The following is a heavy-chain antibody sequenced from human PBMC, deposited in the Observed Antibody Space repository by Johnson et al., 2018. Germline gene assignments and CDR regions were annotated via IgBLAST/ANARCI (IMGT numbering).Heavy chain of an antibody. Sequence: QVQLVQSGAEVKKPGSSVKVSCKASGGTFSSYAISWVRQAPGQGLEWMGGIIPIFGTANYAQKFQGRVTITADESTSTAYMELGSLRSEDTAVYYCASGSGRSSRRYYYGMDVWGQGTTVTVSS. CDR2: IIPIFGTA. V-gene: IGHV1-69*01. J-gene: IGHJ6*02. CDR1: GGTFSSYA. D-gene: IGHD6-6*01. CDR3: ASGSGRSSRRYYYGMDV.